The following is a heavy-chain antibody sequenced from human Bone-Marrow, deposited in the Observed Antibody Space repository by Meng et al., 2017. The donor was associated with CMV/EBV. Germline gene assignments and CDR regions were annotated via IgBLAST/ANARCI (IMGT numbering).Heavy chain of an antibody. D-gene: IGHD3-22*01. CDR3: ARPNYDSSGGFDY. J-gene: IGHJ4*02. Sequence: GGSLRLSCKGSGYSFTSYWIGWVRQMPGKGLEWMGIIYPGDSDTRYSPSFQGQVTISADKSISTAYLQWSSLKASDTAMYYCARPNYDSSGGFDYWGQGTLVTGSS. CDR1: GYSFTSYW. V-gene: IGHV5-51*01. CDR2: IYPGDSDT.